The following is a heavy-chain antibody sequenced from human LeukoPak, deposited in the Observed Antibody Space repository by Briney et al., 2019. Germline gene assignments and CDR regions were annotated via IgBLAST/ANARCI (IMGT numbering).Heavy chain of an antibody. CDR1: GFTFSSYW. CDR3: ARGRPHGNDY. CDR2: IASDGSST. J-gene: IGHJ4*02. Sequence: GGSLRLSCAASGFTFSSYWMNWVRQAPGKGLVWVSRIASDGSSTTYADSVKGRFSISGDNAKNTLYLQMNSLRVEDTAAYYCARGRPHGNDYWGQGTLVTVSS. D-gene: IGHD4-23*01. V-gene: IGHV3-74*01.